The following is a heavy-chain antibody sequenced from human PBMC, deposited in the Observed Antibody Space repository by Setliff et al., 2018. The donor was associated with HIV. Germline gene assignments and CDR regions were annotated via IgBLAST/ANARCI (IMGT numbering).Heavy chain of an antibody. V-gene: IGHV4-34*01. J-gene: IGHJ3*02. D-gene: IGHD3-16*02. CDR3: ATADFPPPSYIWESYRSGAFDI. CDR1: GTSFSGYY. Sequence: SETLSLTCAVYGTSFSGYYWNWIRQSPGKGLEWIGEVDHSGGTKFNPSLKSRVTISLKTSKNQFSLSLSSVTAADTAVYYCATADFPPPSYIWESYRSGAFDIWGQGTMVTVSS. CDR2: VDHSGGT.